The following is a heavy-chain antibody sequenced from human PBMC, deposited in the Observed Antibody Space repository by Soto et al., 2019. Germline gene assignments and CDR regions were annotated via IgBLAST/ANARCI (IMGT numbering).Heavy chain of an antibody. CDR2: ISGSGGST. V-gene: IGHV3-23*01. CDR3: AKVGRSDY. CDR1: GFTFSSFG. Sequence: GGSLRLSCTASGFTFSSFGMAWVRQAPGKGLEWVSAISGSGGSTYYADSVKGRFTISRDNSKNTLYLQMNSLRAEDTAVYYCAKVGRSDYWGQGTLVTVSS. J-gene: IGHJ4*02.